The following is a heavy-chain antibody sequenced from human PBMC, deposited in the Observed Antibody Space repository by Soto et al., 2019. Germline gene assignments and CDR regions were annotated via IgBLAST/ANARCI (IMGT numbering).Heavy chain of an antibody. Sequence: SETLSLTCTVSGGSINSYYWSWIRQPAGKGLEWIGRVYAAGSTDYNPSLKSRVTMSVDTSKNQYYLKLSSVTAADTAVYFCAREGGWFGELSQEYWGQGTLATVSS. J-gene: IGHJ4*02. D-gene: IGHD3-10*01. CDR2: VYAAGST. V-gene: IGHV4-4*07. CDR3: AREGGWFGELSQEY. CDR1: GGSINSYY.